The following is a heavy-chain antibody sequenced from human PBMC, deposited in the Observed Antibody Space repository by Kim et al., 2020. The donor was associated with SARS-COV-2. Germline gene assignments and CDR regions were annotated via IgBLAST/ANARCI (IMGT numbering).Heavy chain of an antibody. J-gene: IGHJ4*02. CDR3: AKDLKRLIRITMVRGVSGFDY. Sequence: GGSLRLSCAASGFTFSSYGMHWVRQAPGKGLEWVAVISYDGSNKYYADSVKGRFTISRDNSKNTLYLQMNSLRAEDTAVYYCAKDLKRLIRITMVRGVSGFDYWGQGTLVTVSS. D-gene: IGHD3-10*01. V-gene: IGHV3-30*18. CDR2: ISYDGSNK. CDR1: GFTFSSYG.